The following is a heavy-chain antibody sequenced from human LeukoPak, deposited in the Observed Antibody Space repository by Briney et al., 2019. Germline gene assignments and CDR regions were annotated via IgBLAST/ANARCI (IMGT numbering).Heavy chain of an antibody. CDR2: IESDASNT. V-gene: IGHV3-74*01. CDR3: TRDGSGSRIPFDY. Sequence: GGSLRLSCAASGFAFGSHWMHWVRQAPGKGLVWVARIESDASNTRYADPVEGRFTISRDNANKTLYLQMNSLRAEDTAVYYCTRDGSGSRIPFDYWGQGTLVTVSS. CDR1: GFAFGSHW. J-gene: IGHJ4*02. D-gene: IGHD1-26*01.